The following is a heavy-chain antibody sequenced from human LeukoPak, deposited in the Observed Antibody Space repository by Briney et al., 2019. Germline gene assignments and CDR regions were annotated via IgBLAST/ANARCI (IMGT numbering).Heavy chain of an antibody. CDR2: IYYSGST. V-gene: IGHV4-59*12. CDR3: ARGRSASSGYYYFDY. J-gene: IGHJ4*02. CDR1: GGAISSSY. Sequence: SETLSLTCTVSGGAISSSYWSWIRQPPGKGLEWIGYIYYSGSTNYNPSLKSRVTISVDTSKSQFSLKLSSVTAADTAVYYCARGRSASSGYYYFDYWGQGTLVTVSS. D-gene: IGHD3-22*01.